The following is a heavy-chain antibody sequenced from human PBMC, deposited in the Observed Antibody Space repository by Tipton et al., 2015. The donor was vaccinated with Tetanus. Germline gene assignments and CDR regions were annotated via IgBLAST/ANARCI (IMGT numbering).Heavy chain of an antibody. D-gene: IGHD2-8*01. CDR1: GYIFNNYW. V-gene: IGHV5-51*01. J-gene: IGHJ4*02. CDR2: IYPGDSDT. Sequence: QLVQSGGEVKKPGESLKISCKGSGYIFNNYWIGWVRQKPGKGLEWMGIIYPGDSDTRYSPSSQGQVTISVDKFINTAYLQWSSLKASDTSMFYCARAHCTDGVCNFDFWGQGALVTVAS. CDR3: ARAHCTDGVCNFDF.